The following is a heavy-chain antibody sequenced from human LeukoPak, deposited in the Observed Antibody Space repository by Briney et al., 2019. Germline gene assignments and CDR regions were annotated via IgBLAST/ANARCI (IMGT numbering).Heavy chain of an antibody. CDR1: GFTFSGSA. Sequence: GGSLRLSCAASGFTFSGSAMHWVRQASGKGLEWVGRIRSKANSYATVYAASVKGRFTISRDDSKNTTYLHMNSLKTEDTAVYYCEALVRDYYYYMDVWGKGTTVTVSS. CDR3: EALVRDYYYYMDV. V-gene: IGHV3-73*01. D-gene: IGHD3-9*01. CDR2: IRSKANSYAT. J-gene: IGHJ6*03.